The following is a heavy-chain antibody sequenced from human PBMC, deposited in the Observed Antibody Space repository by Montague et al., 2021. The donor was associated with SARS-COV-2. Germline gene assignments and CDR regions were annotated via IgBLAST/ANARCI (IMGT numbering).Heavy chain of an antibody. D-gene: IGHD2-2*02. CDR3: ARQYGVVVPAAIYYYYGMDV. V-gene: IGHV4-39*01. CDR2: IYYSGST. J-gene: IGHJ6*02. Sequence: SETLSLTCAVSGASVTSSSYYWGWIRQPPGKGLEWIGSIYYSGSTYYNPSLKSRVTISVDTSKNQFSLKLSSVTAADTAVYYCARQYGVVVPAAIYYYYGMDVWGQGTTVTVSS. CDR1: GASVTSSSYY.